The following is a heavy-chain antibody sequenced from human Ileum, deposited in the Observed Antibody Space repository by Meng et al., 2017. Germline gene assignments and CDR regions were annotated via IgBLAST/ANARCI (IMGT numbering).Heavy chain of an antibody. CDR2: TFYRAKWIS. Sequence: QVTLQQSGPGLVKPSQTPSLTCAISGDSVSSKDATWNWIRQSPSRGLEWLGRTFYRAKWISDYAVSLESRITINPDTSKNHFTLQLNSVSPEDTAIHYCARLVGNSWLPDWGQGTLVTVSS. J-gene: IGHJ4*02. CDR3: ARLVGNSWLPD. CDR1: GDSVSSKDAT. D-gene: IGHD3-9*01. V-gene: IGHV6-1*01.